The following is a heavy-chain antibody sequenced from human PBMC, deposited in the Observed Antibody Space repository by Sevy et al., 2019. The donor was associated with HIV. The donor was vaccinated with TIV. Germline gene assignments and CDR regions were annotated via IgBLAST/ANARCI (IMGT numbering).Heavy chain of an antibody. V-gene: IGHV3-23*01. CDR3: ARRYLPSAPPALDY. D-gene: IGHD2-2*01. J-gene: IGHJ4*02. Sequence: GGSLRLSCAASGFTFSNYVMNWVRQAPGKGLEWVSVISHGGGTTYYADSVKGRFTISRDDSKDTVYLEMNSLRAEDTAVYYYARRYLPSAPPALDYWGQGTLVTVSS. CDR1: GFTFSNYV. CDR2: ISHGGGTT.